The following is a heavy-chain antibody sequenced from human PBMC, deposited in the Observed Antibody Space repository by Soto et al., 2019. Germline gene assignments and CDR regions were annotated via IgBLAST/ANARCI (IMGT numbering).Heavy chain of an antibody. J-gene: IGHJ6*02. CDR1: GFTVSSNY. CDR3: ARDPPATRHGMDV. Sequence: EVQLVETGGGLIQPGGSLRLSCAASGFTVSSNYMSWVRQAPGKGLEWVSVIYSGGSTYYAVSVRGRFTISRDNSKTTLDLQMKSLRAEVTAVYYCARDPPATRHGMDVWGQGTTVTFSS. CDR2: IYSGGST. V-gene: IGHV3-53*05.